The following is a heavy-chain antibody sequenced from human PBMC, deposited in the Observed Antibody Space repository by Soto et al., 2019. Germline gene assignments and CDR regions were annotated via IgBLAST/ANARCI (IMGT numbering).Heavy chain of an antibody. CDR2: IYYSGST. D-gene: IGHD3-16*02. CDR1: GGSISSGGYY. J-gene: IGHJ3*02. V-gene: IGHV4-31*03. Sequence: QVQLQESGPGLVKPSQTLSLTCTVSGGSISSGGYYWSWIRQHPGKGLEWIRYIYYSGSTYYNPSLKSRVTISVDTSKNQFSLKLSSVTAADTAVYYCARGLHLGELSLYRLNAFDIWGQGTMVTVSS. CDR3: ARGLHLGELSLYRLNAFDI.